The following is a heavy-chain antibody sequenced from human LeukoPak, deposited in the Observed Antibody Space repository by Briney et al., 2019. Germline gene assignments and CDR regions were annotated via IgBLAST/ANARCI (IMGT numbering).Heavy chain of an antibody. V-gene: IGHV3-20*01. CDR1: GFTFSSYE. CDR3: ARGVGATTDSAFDI. J-gene: IGHJ3*02. D-gene: IGHD1-26*01. Sequence: PGGSLRLSCAASGFTFSSYEMNWVRQAPGKGLEWVSGINWNGGSTGYADSVKGRFTISRDNAKNSLYLQMNSLRAEDTALYHCARGVGATTDSAFDIWGQGTMVTVSS. CDR2: INWNGGST.